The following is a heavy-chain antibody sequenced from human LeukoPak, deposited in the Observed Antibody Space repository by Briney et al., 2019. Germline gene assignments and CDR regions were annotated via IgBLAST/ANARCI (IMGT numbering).Heavy chain of an antibody. V-gene: IGHV3-21*01. CDR1: GFTFSSYS. Sequence: GGSLRLSCAASGFTFSSYSMNWVRQAPGKGLEWVSSISSSSSYIYYADSVKGRFTISRDNAKNSLYLQMNSLRAEDTAMYYCARAPFPFGESDHYDYWGQGTLVTVSS. D-gene: IGHD3-10*01. J-gene: IGHJ4*02. CDR3: ARAPFPFGESDHYDY. CDR2: ISSSSSYI.